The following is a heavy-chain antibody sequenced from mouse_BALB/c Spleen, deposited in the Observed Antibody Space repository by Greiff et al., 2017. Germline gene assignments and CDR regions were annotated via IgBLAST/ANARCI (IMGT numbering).Heavy chain of an antibody. CDR2: INSNGGST. CDR1: GFTFSSYG. Sequence: EVKLVESGGGLVQPGGSLKLSCAASGFTFSSYGMSWVRQTPDKRLELVATINSNGGSTYYPDSVKGRFTISRDNAKNTLYLQMSSLKSEDTAMYYCARTGYYRYEGYYAMEYGGKGTSVTVSS. V-gene: IGHV5-6-3*01. J-gene: IGHJ4*01. D-gene: IGHD2-14*01. CDR3: ARTGYYRYEGYYAMEY.